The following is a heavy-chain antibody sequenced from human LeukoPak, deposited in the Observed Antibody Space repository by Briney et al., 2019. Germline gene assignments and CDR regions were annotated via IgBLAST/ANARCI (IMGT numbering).Heavy chain of an antibody. D-gene: IGHD6-13*01. CDR3: ARDPAPSSSWGFDS. CDR2: ISRSGSTI. V-gene: IGHV3-48*04. Sequence: GGSLRLSCAASGLTFSSYAMNWVRQAPGKGLEWLSYISRSGSTIYYADSVKGRFTISRDNAKNSLYLQMNSLRAEDTAVYYCARDPAPSSSWGFDSWGQGTLVTVSS. J-gene: IGHJ4*02. CDR1: GLTFSSYA.